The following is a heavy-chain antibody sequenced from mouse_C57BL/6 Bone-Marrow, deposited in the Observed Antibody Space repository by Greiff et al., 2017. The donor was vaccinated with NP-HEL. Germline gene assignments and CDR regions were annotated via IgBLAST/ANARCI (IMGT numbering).Heavy chain of an antibody. CDR1: GFTFSSYA. V-gene: IGHV5-4*01. J-gene: IGHJ2*01. CDR2: ISDGGSYT. CDR3: ARVPVSTMVENYFDY. Sequence: EVQLQQSGGGLVKPGGSLKLSCAASGFTFSSYAMSWVRQTPEKRLEWVATISDGGSYTYYPDNVKGRFTISRDNAKNNLYLQMSHLKSEDTAMYYCARVPVSTMVENYFDYWGQGTTLTVSS. D-gene: IGHD2-1*01.